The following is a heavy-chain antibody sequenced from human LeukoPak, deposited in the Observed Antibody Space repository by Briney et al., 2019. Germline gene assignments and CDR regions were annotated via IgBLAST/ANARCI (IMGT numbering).Heavy chain of an antibody. V-gene: IGHV1-8*01. CDR1: GFTLTNFA. J-gene: IGHJ2*01. Sequence: VASVKVSCKASGFTLTNFAINWVRQATGQGLEWMGWMNSNTGNTGYAQEFQGRVTMTRDTSIGTAYMELTNLRSEDTAVYYCARGRRGSSGPWSWYLDLWGRGTLVTASS. CDR2: MNSNTGNT. CDR3: ARGRRGSSGPWSWYLDL. D-gene: IGHD3-22*01.